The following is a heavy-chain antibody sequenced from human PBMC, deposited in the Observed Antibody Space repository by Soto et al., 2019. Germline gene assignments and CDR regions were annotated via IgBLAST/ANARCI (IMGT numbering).Heavy chain of an antibody. CDR3: ARSRGYSYGLAFDY. CDR2: IDWDDDK. Sequence: PTLVNPTQTLTLTCTFSGFSLSTSGMCVSWIRQPPGKALEWLALIDWDDDKYYSTSLKTRLTISKDTSKNQEVLTMTNMDPVDTATYYCARSRGYSYGLAFDYWGQGTLVTVSS. CDR1: GFSLSTSGMC. D-gene: IGHD5-18*01. V-gene: IGHV2-70*01. J-gene: IGHJ4*02.